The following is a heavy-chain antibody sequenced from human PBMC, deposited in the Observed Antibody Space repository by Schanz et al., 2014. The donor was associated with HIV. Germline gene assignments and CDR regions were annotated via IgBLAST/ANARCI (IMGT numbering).Heavy chain of an antibody. Sequence: QVQLVESGGGVVQPWRSLRLSCAASGFTFSSYGMHWVRQAPGKGLEWVAVIWYDGSNKYYADSVMGRFTISRDNSKNTLYLQMNSLRAEDTAVYYCARDWRPNYDFWSGSIGVIGMDVWGQGTTVTVSS. D-gene: IGHD3-3*01. V-gene: IGHV3-33*01. CDR2: IWYDGSNK. CDR1: GFTFSSYG. CDR3: ARDWRPNYDFWSGSIGVIGMDV. J-gene: IGHJ6*02.